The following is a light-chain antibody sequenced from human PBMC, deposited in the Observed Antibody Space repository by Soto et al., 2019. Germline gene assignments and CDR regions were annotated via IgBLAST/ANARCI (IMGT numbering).Light chain of an antibody. CDR1: QRVSSSY. Sequence: EIVLTQSPCTLSLSAGDRDTLSCRASQRVSSSYLAWYQQKPGKAPRLLIYGASSKDTGVPSRFSGSGSGTDFTLTISRLEPEDFAAYYCQQYSSSPGTFGEGTKLEIK. CDR3: QQYSSSPGT. J-gene: IGKJ2*01. V-gene: IGKV3-20*01. CDR2: GAS.